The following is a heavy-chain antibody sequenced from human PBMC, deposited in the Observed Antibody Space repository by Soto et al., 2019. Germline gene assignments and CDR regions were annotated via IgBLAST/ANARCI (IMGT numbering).Heavy chain of an antibody. CDR3: ARGVGYCSGGGCYGYYYYGMDV. V-gene: IGHV1-46*01. CDR1: GYTFTSYY. J-gene: IGHJ6*02. Sequence: GASVKVSCKASGYTFTSYYMHWVRQAPGQGPEWMGIINPSGGSTSYAQKVQGRVTMTRDTSTSTVYMELSRLRSEDTAVNYCARGVGYCSGGGCYGYYYYGMDVWGQGTTVTVFS. D-gene: IGHD2-15*01. CDR2: INPSGGST.